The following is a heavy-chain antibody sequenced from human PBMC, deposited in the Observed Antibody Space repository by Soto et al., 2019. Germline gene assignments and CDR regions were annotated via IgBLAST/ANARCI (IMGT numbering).Heavy chain of an antibody. J-gene: IGHJ4*02. CDR2: ISAYNGNT. CDR1: GYTITSYG. V-gene: IGHV1-18*01. CDR3: ARDPASFAYDFWSGYYD. Sequence: QVQLVHSAAEVKKPGASVKVSGKASGYTITSYGISWVRQAPGQELEWMGWISAYNGNTNYAQKLQGRVTMTTDTSTSTAYMELRSLRSDDTAVYYCARDPASFAYDFWSGYYDWGQGTLVTVSS. D-gene: IGHD3-3*01.